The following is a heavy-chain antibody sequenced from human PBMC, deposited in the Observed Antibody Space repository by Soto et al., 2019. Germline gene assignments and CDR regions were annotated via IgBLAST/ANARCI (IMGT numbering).Heavy chain of an antibody. V-gene: IGHV3-33*01. CDR1: GFTFSSYG. D-gene: IGHD3-22*01. CDR3: AXXXYYYDSSGYYHGAAFDI. J-gene: IGHJ3*02. Sequence: QVQLVESGGGVVQPGRSLRLSCAASGFTFSSYGMHWVRQAPGKGLEWVAVIWYDGSNKYYADSVKGRFTISRDNSKNTLYLQMNSLRAEDTAVYYCAXXXYYYDSSGYYHGAAFDIWGQGTMVXV. CDR2: IWYDGSNK.